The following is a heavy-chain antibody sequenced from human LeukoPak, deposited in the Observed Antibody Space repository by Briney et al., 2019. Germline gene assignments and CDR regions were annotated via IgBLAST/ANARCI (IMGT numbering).Heavy chain of an antibody. CDR1: GGSMSSSSYY. CDR2: IYYSGST. J-gene: IGHJ4*02. CDR3: ARVMVRGVPFDY. V-gene: IGHV4-39*07. Sequence: SETLSLTCTVSGGSMSSSSYYWGWIRQPPGKGLEWIGSIYYSGSTYYNPSLKSRVTISVDTSKNQFSLKLSSVTAADTTVYYCARVMVRGVPFDYWGQGTLVTVSS. D-gene: IGHD3-10*01.